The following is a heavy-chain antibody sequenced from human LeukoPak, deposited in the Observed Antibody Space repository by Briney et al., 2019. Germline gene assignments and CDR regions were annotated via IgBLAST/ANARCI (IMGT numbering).Heavy chain of an antibody. CDR2: IHYDENNE. CDR1: GFTFSGYG. CDR3: ATVMRGWLLPGFPQMADS. Sequence: GGSLRLSCAASGFTFSGYGMHWVRQALGKGLEWVSFIHYDENNEYYAESVKGRFTVSRDNSKNTLYLQMNSLRAEDSAVYYCATVMRGWLLPGFPQMADSWGQGTLVTVSS. J-gene: IGHJ5*01. V-gene: IGHV3-30*02. D-gene: IGHD3-22*01.